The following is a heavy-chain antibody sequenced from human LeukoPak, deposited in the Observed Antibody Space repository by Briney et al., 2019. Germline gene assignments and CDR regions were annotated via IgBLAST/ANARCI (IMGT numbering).Heavy chain of an antibody. V-gene: IGHV4-4*07. CDR1: GDSISSYY. J-gene: IGHJ4*02. Sequence: TTSETLSLTCTVSGDSISSYYWSWIRQPAGKGLEWIGRIHPSGSTNYNPSLKSRVTLSVDTSKNEFSLELSSVTAADTAVYYCARGPPPDLDYWGRGTLVTVSS. CDR3: ARGPPPDLDY. CDR2: IHPSGST.